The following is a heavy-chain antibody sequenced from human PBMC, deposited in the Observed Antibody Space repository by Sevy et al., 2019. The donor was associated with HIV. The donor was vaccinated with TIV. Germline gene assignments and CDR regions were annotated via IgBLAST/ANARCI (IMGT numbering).Heavy chain of an antibody. V-gene: IGHV3-21*01. CDR1: GSTFSSYS. CDR2: ISSSSSYI. J-gene: IGHJ5*02. D-gene: IGHD2-2*01. Sequence: GGSLRLSCAASGSTFSSYSMNWVRQAPGKGLEWVSSISSSSSYIYYADSVKGRFTISRDNAKNSLYLQMNSLRAEDTAVYYCARDLGYCSSTSCYGQSNWFDPWGQGTLVTVSS. CDR3: ARDLGYCSSTSCYGQSNWFDP.